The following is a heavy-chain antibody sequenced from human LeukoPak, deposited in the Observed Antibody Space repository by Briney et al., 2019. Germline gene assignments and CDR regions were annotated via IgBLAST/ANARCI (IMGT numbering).Heavy chain of an antibody. Sequence: GGSLRLSCAASGFTFSSYSMNWVRQAPGKGLEWVSSISSSSSYIYYADSVKGRFTISRDNAKNSLYLQMNSLRAEDTAVYYCARDGQLLYYYYYYGMDVWGQGTTVTVSS. CDR2: ISSSSSYI. J-gene: IGHJ6*02. D-gene: IGHD2-2*02. CDR3: ARDGQLLYYYYYYGMDV. CDR1: GFTFSSYS. V-gene: IGHV3-21*01.